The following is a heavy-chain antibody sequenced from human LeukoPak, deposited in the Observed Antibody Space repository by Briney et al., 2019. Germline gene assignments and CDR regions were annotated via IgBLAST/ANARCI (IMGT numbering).Heavy chain of an antibody. V-gene: IGHV3-21*01. CDR1: GFTFSSYS. Sequence: GGSLRLSCAASGFTFSSYSMNWVRQAPGKGLEWVSSISSSSSYIYYADSVKGRFTISRDNAENSLYLQMNSLRAEDTAVYYCARAYYDFWSGYSKEYFDYWGQGTLVTVSS. D-gene: IGHD3-3*01. J-gene: IGHJ4*02. CDR3: ARAYYDFWSGYSKEYFDY. CDR2: ISSSSSYI.